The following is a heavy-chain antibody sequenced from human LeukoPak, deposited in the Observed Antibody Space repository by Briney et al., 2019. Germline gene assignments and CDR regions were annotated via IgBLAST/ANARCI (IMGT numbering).Heavy chain of an antibody. CDR3: AVSGYPSDY. V-gene: IGHV4-59*01. CDR2: IYYSGST. CDR1: GGSISSYY. Sequence: PSETLSLTCTVSGGSISSYYWSWIRHPQGKGLEWIGYIYYSGSTNYNPSLKSRVTISVDTSKNQCSLKLSSVTAADTAVYYCAVSGYPSDYWGQGTLVTVSS. D-gene: IGHD3-22*01. J-gene: IGHJ4*02.